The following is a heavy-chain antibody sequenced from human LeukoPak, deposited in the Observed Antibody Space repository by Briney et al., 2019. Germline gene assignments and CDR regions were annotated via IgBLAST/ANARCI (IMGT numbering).Heavy chain of an antibody. CDR1: GGSISSCGYY. Sequence: SQTLSLTCTVSGGSISSCGYYWSWIRQHPGKGLEWIGYIYYSGSTYYNPSLKSRVTISVDTSKNQFSLKLSSVTAADTAVYYCARGAGYSYGYPFDYWGQGTLVTVSS. CDR3: ARGAGYSYGYPFDY. CDR2: IYYSGST. V-gene: IGHV4-31*03. D-gene: IGHD5-18*01. J-gene: IGHJ4*02.